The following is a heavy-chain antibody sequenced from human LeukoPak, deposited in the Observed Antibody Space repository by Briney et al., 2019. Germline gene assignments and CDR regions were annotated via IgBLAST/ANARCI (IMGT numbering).Heavy chain of an antibody. CDR2: ISGSGGST. J-gene: IGHJ4*02. CDR3: AKKRGSSGYDLVYY. Sequence: GGSLRLSCAASGFTFSSYAMSWVRQAPGKGLEWVSAISGSGGSTYYADSVKGRFTISRDNSKNTLYLQMNSLRAEDTAVYYFAKKRGSSGYDLVYYWGQGTLVTVSS. CDR1: GFTFSSYA. D-gene: IGHD5-12*01. V-gene: IGHV3-23*01.